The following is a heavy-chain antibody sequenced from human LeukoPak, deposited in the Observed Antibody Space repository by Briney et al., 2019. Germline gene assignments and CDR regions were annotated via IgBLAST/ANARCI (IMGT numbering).Heavy chain of an antibody. D-gene: IGHD1-26*01. J-gene: IGHJ4*02. Sequence: ASVKVSCKASGSTFNAYYIHWVRQAPGQGLEWLAIINPSDGWTNYAQKFNGRVAVTGDTSTGTVYMELSRLRSDDTAVYYCARDGTIAEGIGFEYWGQGTLVTVSP. CDR1: GSTFNAYY. V-gene: IGHV1-46*02. CDR3: ARDGTIAEGIGFEY. CDR2: INPSDGWT.